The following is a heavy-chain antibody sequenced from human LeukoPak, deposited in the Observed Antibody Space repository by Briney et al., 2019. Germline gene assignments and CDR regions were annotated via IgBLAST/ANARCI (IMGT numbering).Heavy chain of an antibody. CDR1: GGSISSSSYY. V-gene: IGHV4-39*01. CDR3: ARHKNYYGSGSYYKGALDFDY. Sequence: SETLSLTCTVSGGSISSSSYYWGWIRQPPGKGLEWVGSIYYSGSTYYNPSLKSRVTISVDTSKKQFSLKLSSVTAADTAVYYCARHKNYYGSGSYYKGALDFDYWGQGTLVTVSS. D-gene: IGHD3-10*01. CDR2: IYYSGST. J-gene: IGHJ4*02.